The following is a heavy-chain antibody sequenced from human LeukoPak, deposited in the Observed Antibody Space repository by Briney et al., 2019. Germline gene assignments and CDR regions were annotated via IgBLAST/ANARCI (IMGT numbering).Heavy chain of an antibody. CDR3: ARRRRYYYDTSGHNWFDP. V-gene: IGHV4-34*01. CDR2: INHSGGT. J-gene: IGHJ5*02. D-gene: IGHD3-22*01. CDR1: GGSFSGYY. Sequence: SETLSLTCAVYGGSFSGYYWTWIRQPPGKGLVWIGEINHSGGTNYHASLKSRVTISVDTSKNQFSLKLSSVTAADTAVYYCARRRRYYYDTSGHNWFDPWGQGTLVTVSS.